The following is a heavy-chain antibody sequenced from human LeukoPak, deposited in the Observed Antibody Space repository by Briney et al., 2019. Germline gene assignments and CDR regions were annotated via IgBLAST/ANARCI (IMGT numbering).Heavy chain of an antibody. D-gene: IGHD3-10*01. CDR1: GGSISSGSYY. J-gene: IGHJ4*02. CDR2: IYYSGST. Sequence: SETPSLTCTVSGGSISSGSYYWGWIRQPPGKGLEWIGSIYYSGSTYYNPSLKSRVTISVDTSKNQFSLKLSSVTAADTAVYYCARSVRGVISRSYFDYWGQGTLVTVSS. CDR3: ARSVRGVISRSYFDY. V-gene: IGHV4-39*05.